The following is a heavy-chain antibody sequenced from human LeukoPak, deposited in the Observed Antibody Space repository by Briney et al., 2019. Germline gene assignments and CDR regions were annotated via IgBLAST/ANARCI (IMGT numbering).Heavy chain of an antibody. J-gene: IGHJ4*01. Sequence: PGGSLRLSCAASGFTFSSYSMNWVRQAPGKGLEWVAFISSSGSNKYYADSVKGRFTISRDNAKNSLYLQMNSLRDEDTAVCYCERDLVSGSTRPIACWGEGTLVTVSS. CDR2: ISSSGSNK. CDR3: ERDLVSGSTRPIAC. CDR1: GFTFSSYS. D-gene: IGHD5-12*01. V-gene: IGHV3-21*01.